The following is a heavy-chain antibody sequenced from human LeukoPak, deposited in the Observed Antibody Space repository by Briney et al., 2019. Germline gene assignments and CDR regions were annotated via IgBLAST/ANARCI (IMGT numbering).Heavy chain of an antibody. CDR3: ARELGTDYYDY. J-gene: IGHJ4*02. Sequence: PGESLRLSCAAAGFTFSSYSMNWVRQAPGKGLEWVSSISSSSSYIYYADSVKGRFTIYRDNAKNSLYLRMNSLRAEDTAVYYCARELGTDYYDYCGQGTLVTVSS. V-gene: IGHV3-21*01. D-gene: IGHD2-8*02. CDR1: GFTFSSYS. CDR2: ISSSSSYI.